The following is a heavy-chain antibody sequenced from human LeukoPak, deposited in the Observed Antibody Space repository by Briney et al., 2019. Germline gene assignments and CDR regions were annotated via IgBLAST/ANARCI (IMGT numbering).Heavy chain of an antibody. J-gene: IGHJ3*02. V-gene: IGHV1-69*05. CDR1: GGTFSSYA. D-gene: IGHD2-2*01. Sequence: SVKVSCKASGGTFSSYAISWVRQAPGQGLEWMGGIIPIFGTANYAQKFQGRVTITTDESTSTAYMELSSLRSEDTAVYYCARDGLNQLLYAFDIWGQGTMVTVSS. CDR3: ARDGLNQLLYAFDI. CDR2: IIPIFGTA.